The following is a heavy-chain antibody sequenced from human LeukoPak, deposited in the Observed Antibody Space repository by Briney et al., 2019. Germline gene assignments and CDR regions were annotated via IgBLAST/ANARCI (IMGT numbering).Heavy chain of an antibody. J-gene: IGHJ4*02. D-gene: IGHD5-24*01. CDR2: IHPHGIF. V-gene: IGHV4-34*01. Sequence: PSETLSLTCAVYGGSCDDYYCSWIRQPPGKGLEWIGEIHPHGIFYYNSSLTSRATISIDTSKSQFSLRLTSVTAADTAFYYCARGRDRSKAGDHWGQGSLVTVSS. CDR1: GGSCDDYY. CDR3: ARGRDRSKAGDH.